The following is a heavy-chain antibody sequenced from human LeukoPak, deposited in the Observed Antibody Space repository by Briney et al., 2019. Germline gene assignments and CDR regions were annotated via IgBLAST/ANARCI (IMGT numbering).Heavy chain of an antibody. CDR2: ISRSGDYI. J-gene: IGHJ4*02. CDR1: GFTFINYD. V-gene: IGHV3-21*05. Sequence: KAGGSLRLSCSASGFTFINYDMNWVRQAPGKGLEWVSYISRSGDYIYYADSVKGRFTISRDNAKNSLYLQMNSLRAEDTAVYYCARDLAAVAGTRGDYWGQGTLVTVSS. D-gene: IGHD6-19*01. CDR3: ARDLAAVAGTRGDY.